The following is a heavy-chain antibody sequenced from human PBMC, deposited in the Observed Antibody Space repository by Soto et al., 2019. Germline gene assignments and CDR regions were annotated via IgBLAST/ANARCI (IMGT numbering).Heavy chain of an antibody. D-gene: IGHD2-15*01. V-gene: IGHV4-59*01. CDR3: ARGEGCSGGSCRYYYYYYGMDV. CDR2: IYYSGST. Sequence: SETLSLTCTVSGGSISSYYWSWIRQPPGKGLEWIGYIYYSGSTNYNPSLKSRVTISVDTSKNQFSLKLSSVTAADTAVYYCARGEGCSGGSCRYYYYYYGMDVWGQGTTVTVSS. CDR1: GGSISSYY. J-gene: IGHJ6*02.